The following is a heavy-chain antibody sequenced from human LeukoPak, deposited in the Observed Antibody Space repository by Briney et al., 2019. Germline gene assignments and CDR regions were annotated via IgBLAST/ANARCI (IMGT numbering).Heavy chain of an antibody. V-gene: IGHV4-39*07. Sequence: SETLSLTCTVSGSSISNYYWGWIRQAPGKGLEWIGSIYYSGNTYYNSSLKSRVTISLDTSKNQFSLKLSSVTAADTALYYCARDTRNYYDSSGYYNFDNWGQGTLVTVSS. J-gene: IGHJ4*02. CDR2: IYYSGNT. CDR1: GSSISNYY. D-gene: IGHD3-22*01. CDR3: ARDTRNYYDSSGYYNFDN.